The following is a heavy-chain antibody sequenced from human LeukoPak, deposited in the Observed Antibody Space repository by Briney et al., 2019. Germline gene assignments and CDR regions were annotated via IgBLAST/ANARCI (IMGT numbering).Heavy chain of an antibody. CDR2: IKPNSGGT. Sequence: ASVKVSCKASGYTFSGYYMYRVRQAPGQGLEWMGWIKPNSGGTNYAQKFQDRVTMTRDTSISTAYMELSRLTSDDTAVYYCASRNIAAAGSAFDMWGQGTMVTVSS. V-gene: IGHV1-2*02. CDR3: ASRNIAAAGSAFDM. J-gene: IGHJ3*02. CDR1: GYTFSGYY. D-gene: IGHD6-13*01.